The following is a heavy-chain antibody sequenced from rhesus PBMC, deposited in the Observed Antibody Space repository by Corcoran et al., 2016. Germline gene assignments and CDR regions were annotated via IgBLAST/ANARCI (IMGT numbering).Heavy chain of an antibody. Sequence: EVRLVESGGGLVQPGGSLRLSCAASGFTFSAYYMSWVRQAPGKGPGWEGFIRKKANGGTAEYAASVKGRFTISRDDSKSIASLQMNSLKTEDTAVYYCARGGGLDYWGQGVLVTVSS. CDR1: GFTFSAYY. CDR2: IRKKANGGTA. J-gene: IGHJ4*01. CDR3: ARGGGLDY. V-gene: IGHV3-116*02. D-gene: IGHD3-3*01.